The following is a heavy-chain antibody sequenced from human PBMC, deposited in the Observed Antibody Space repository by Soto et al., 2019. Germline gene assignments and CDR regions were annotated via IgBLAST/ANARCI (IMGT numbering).Heavy chain of an antibody. CDR2: ISYDGSNK. CDR3: AKDRGYSGYDLGGYYFDY. CDR1: GFTFSSYG. D-gene: IGHD5-12*01. V-gene: IGHV3-30*18. Sequence: QVQLVESGGGVVQPGRSLRLSCAASGFTFSSYGMHWVRQAPGKGLEWVAVISYDGSNKYYADSVKGRFTISRDNSKNTLYLQMNSLRAEDTAVYYCAKDRGYSGYDLGGYYFDYWGQGTLVTVSS. J-gene: IGHJ4*02.